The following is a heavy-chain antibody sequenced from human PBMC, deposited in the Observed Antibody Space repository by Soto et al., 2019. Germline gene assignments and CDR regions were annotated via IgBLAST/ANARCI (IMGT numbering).Heavy chain of an antibody. J-gene: IGHJ4*01. CDR3: AREDILGTRSFDY. V-gene: IGHV3-7*01. Sequence: EVQLVESGGGLVQPGGSLRLSCAASGFTFSSYWMSWVRQAPGKGLEWVANIKQDGSEKYYVDSVKGRFTISRDNAKNSLYLQMNSLRDEDTAVYYCAREDILGTRSFDYWGQGTLVTVSS. CDR2: IKQDGSEK. D-gene: IGHD1-26*01. CDR1: GFTFSSYW.